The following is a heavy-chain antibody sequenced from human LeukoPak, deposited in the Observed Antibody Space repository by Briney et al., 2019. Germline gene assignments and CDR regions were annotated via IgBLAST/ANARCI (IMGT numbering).Heavy chain of an antibody. CDR3: AKDRI. D-gene: IGHD2-15*01. J-gene: IGHJ3*01. Sequence: GGSLRLSCEASGFTFSSYSMNWVRQAPGKGLEWISYISDSGNTKYYANSVKGRFTISRDNARNSLFPQMNSLRAEDTAMYYCAKDRIGGQGTMVTVSS. CDR2: ISDSGNTK. V-gene: IGHV3-48*01. CDR1: GFTFSSYS.